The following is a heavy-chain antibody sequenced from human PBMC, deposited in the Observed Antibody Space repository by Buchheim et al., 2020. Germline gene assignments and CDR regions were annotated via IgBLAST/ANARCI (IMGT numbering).Heavy chain of an antibody. V-gene: IGHV4-59*01. CDR2: MYNSGVT. CDR1: ADSMTNYY. D-gene: IGHD2-15*01. CDR3: ARDLGIVGYFDL. Sequence: QVQLQESGPGLVKPSETLSLTCTVSADSMTNYYWSWIRQPPGKGLEWIGSMYNSGVTEHNPSLKSRVTISVDTSKNQFSLKLSSVTAADTAVYYCARDLGIVGYFDLWGRGT. J-gene: IGHJ2*01.